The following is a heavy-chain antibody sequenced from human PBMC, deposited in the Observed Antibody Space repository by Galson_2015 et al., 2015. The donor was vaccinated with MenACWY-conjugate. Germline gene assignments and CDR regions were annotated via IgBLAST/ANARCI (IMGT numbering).Heavy chain of an antibody. CDR2: ISHDGSNK. CDR3: AKALSNWNDAKYGMDV. CDR1: GFSFSAYG. Sequence: SLRLSCAASGFSFSAYGMHWVRQAPGKGLEWVAVISHDGSNKYYADSVKGRFTISRDNSKSTLYLQMNSLRPGDTAMYYCAKALSNWNDAKYGMDVWGQGTTVPVS. J-gene: IGHJ6*02. V-gene: IGHV3-30*18. D-gene: IGHD1-1*01.